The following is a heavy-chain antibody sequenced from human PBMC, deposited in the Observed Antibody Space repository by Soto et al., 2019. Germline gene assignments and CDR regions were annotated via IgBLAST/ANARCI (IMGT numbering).Heavy chain of an antibody. CDR1: NGSISSAIYY. CDR3: AGRSSLASVQVYFGEISNYNWFDP. J-gene: IGHJ5*02. D-gene: IGHD3-10*01. V-gene: IGHV4-39*01. CDR2: IYHSGST. Sequence: QLQLQESGPGLVKPSETLSLTCTVSNGSISSAIYYCGWIRQPPGKGLEWIGSIYHSGSTYYNPSLQGRVTISLDTSKNQFSLKLSSVTAADTAVYFCAGRSSLASVQVYFGEISNYNWFDPWGQGTLVTVSS.